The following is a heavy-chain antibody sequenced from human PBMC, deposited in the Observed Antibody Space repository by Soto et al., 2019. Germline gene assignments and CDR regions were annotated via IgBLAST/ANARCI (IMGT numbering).Heavy chain of an antibody. D-gene: IGHD3-10*01. CDR1: GFTVSNNY. Sequence: EVQLVESGGGLIQPGGSLRLSCAVSGFTVSNNYMSWVRQAPGKGLEGVSVIYSGGYTAYGDSVKGRFTISRDNSKNTLYPQKKRRGAHGTGVFYGANHPGGGGYWGQGTLVTVSS. V-gene: IGHV3-53*01. J-gene: IGHJ4*02. CDR2: IYSGGYT. CDR3: ANHPGGGGY.